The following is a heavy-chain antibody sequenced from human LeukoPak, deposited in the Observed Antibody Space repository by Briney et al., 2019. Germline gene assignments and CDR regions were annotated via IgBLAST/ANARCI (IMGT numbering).Heavy chain of an antibody. CDR1: GFTFSSYG. J-gene: IGHJ4*02. CDR3: ARSPQRRGYYFDY. V-gene: IGHV4-34*01. D-gene: IGHD6-25*01. Sequence: PGGSLRLSCAASGFTFSSYGMHWVRQPPGKGLEWIGEINHSGSTNYNPSLKSRVTISVDTSKNQFSLKLSSVTAADTAVYYCARSPQRRGYYFDYWGQGTLVTVSS. CDR2: INHSGST.